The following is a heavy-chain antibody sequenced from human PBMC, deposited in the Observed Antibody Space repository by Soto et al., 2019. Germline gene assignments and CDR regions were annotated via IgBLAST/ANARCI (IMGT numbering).Heavy chain of an antibody. CDR1: GFTFSSYA. CDR2: ISYDGSNK. Sequence: PGGSLRLSCAASGFTFSSYAMHWVRQAPGKGLEWVAVISYDGSNKHYADSVKGRFTISRDNSKSTLDLQMNSLRAEDTAVFYCAGSEHYYYYGMDVWGQGTTVTVSS. V-gene: IGHV3-30-3*01. J-gene: IGHJ6*02. CDR3: AGSEHYYYYGMDV.